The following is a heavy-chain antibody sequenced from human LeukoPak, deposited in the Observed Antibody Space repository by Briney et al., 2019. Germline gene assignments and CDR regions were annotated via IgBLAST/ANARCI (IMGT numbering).Heavy chain of an antibody. CDR2: ISNGGTT. Sequence: QPGGSLRLSCVASGFTFSSYAMTWVRQAPGKGLEWVSSISNGGTTYYADSVKGRFTISRDNSKNSLYLQMNSLRVEDAAIYYCAEFRLKTGGWGQGTLVTVSS. V-gene: IGHV3-23*01. CDR3: AEFRLKTGG. D-gene: IGHD3-10*01. CDR1: GFTFSSYA. J-gene: IGHJ4*02.